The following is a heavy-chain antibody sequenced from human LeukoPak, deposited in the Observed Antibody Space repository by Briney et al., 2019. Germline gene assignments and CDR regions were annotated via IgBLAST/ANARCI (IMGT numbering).Heavy chain of an antibody. J-gene: IGHJ6*03. Sequence: ASVKVSCKASGYTFTGYYMHWVRQAPGQGLEWMGRINPNSGGANYAQKFQGRVTMTRDTSISTAYMELSRLRSDDTAVYYCARDLRGYYYYMDVWGKGTTVTVSS. V-gene: IGHV1-2*06. CDR2: INPNSGGA. D-gene: IGHD3-10*01. CDR1: GYTFTGYY. CDR3: ARDLRGYYYYMDV.